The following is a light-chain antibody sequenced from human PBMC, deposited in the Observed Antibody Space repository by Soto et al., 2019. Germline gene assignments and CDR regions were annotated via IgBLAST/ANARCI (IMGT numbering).Light chain of an antibody. CDR2: LHN. J-gene: IGLJ3*02. CDR3: GTWDDSLNAML. Sequence: QSVLTQPPSASGTPGQSVTISCSGGTSNVGRNAGNCYQQFPGSAPRLLIQLHNQRPSGVPTRFSASKSGTSASLAISGLQSEDEADYYCGTWDDSLNAMLFGGGTKLTVL. V-gene: IGLV1-44*01. CDR1: TSNVGRNA.